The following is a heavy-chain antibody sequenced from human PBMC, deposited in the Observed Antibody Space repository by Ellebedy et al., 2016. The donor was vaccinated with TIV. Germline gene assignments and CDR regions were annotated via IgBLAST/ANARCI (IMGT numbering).Heavy chain of an antibody. V-gene: IGHV4-30-2*01. CDR1: GASISSGGHS. CDR3: ARDLTDGYNSGAFDI. D-gene: IGHD5-24*01. Sequence: SETPSLTXSVSGASISSGGHSWSWIRQPPGKGLEWIGYIYHTGSTYYNPSLKSRVTISVDRSKNQFSLKLTSVTAADTAVYYCARDLTDGYNSGAFDIWGQGTMVTVSS. CDR2: IYHTGST. J-gene: IGHJ3*02.